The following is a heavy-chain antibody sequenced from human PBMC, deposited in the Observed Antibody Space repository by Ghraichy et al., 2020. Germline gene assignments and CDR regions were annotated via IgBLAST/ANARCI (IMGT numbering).Heavy chain of an antibody. Sequence: LSLPCVGSGFTLSGYSMNWVRQSPGKGLEWVAYITSSSRTISYADSVKGRFTISRDNAQNSLYLQMNSLRDEDTALYYCARGATVVRFFYYDGMDVWGQGTTVTVSS. CDR2: ITSSSRTI. CDR3: ARGATVVRFFYYDGMDV. J-gene: IGHJ6*02. D-gene: IGHD4-23*01. V-gene: IGHV3-48*02. CDR1: GFTLSGYS.